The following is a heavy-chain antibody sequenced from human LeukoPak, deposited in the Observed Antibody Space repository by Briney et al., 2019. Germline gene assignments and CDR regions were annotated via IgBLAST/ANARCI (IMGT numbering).Heavy chain of an antibody. V-gene: IGHV4-59*05. CDR1: GGSISSYY. D-gene: IGHD5-18*01. CDR2: IYYSGST. J-gene: IGHJ4*02. CDR3: ARRERYSYGYGPDY. Sequence: SETLSLTCTVSGGSISSYYWSWIRQPPGKGLEWIGSIYYSGSTYYNPSLKSRVTISVDTSKNQFSLKLSSVTAADTAVYYCARRERYSYGYGPDYWGQGTLVTVSS.